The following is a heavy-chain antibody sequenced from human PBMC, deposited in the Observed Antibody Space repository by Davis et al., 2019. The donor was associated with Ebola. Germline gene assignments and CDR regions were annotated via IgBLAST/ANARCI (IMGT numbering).Heavy chain of an antibody. V-gene: IGHV3-23*01. CDR3: AKDTSNIWFDI. Sequence: GGSLRLSCAASGFTSSSYVMSWVRQAPGKGLEWVSTLGTSADTYYADSVKGRFTISRDNAKNTLYLQMNGLRGEDTAIYYCAKDTSNIWFDIWGQGTNVTVSS. J-gene: IGHJ3*02. CDR2: LGTSADT. CDR1: GFTSSSYV. D-gene: IGHD1-26*01.